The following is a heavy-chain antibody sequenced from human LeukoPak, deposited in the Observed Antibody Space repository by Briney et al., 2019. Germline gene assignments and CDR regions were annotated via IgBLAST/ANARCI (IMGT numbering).Heavy chain of an antibody. Sequence: PSETQSLTCAVYGGSFSGYYWSWIRQPPGKGLEWIGEINHSGSTNYNPSLKSRVTISVDTSKNQFSLKLSSVTAADTAVYYCARTVVVAATLSRGGYDYWGQGTLVTVSS. D-gene: IGHD2-15*01. CDR1: GGSFSGYY. J-gene: IGHJ4*02. CDR3: ARTVVVAATLSRGGYDY. CDR2: INHSGST. V-gene: IGHV4-34*01.